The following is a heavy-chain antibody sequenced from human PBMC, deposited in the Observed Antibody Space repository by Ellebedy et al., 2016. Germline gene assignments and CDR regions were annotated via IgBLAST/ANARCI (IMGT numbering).Heavy chain of an antibody. CDR2: IKQDGSEK. V-gene: IGHV3-7*03. D-gene: IGHD3-10*01. CDR1: GFTFSSYW. CDR3: ARAEGLWFGDPRFDP. Sequence: GESLKISXAASGFTFSSYWMSWVRQAPGKGLEWVANIKQDGSEKYYVDSVKGRFTISRDNAKNSLYLQMNSLRAEDTAVYYCARAEGLWFGDPRFDPWGQGTLVTVSS. J-gene: IGHJ5*02.